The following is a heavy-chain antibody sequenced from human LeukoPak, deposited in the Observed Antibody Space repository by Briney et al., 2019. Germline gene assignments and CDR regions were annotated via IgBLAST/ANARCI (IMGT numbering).Heavy chain of an antibody. D-gene: IGHD2-2*01. CDR2: ISSSSSTI. CDR1: GFTFSSYA. V-gene: IGHV3-48*04. CDR3: ARDREGYCSSTSCPPPYYYYYMDV. J-gene: IGHJ6*03. Sequence: GGSLRLSCAASGFTFSSYAMSWVRQAPGKGLEWVSYISSSSSTIYYADSVKGRFTISRDNAKNSLYLQMNSLRAEDTAVYYCARDREGYCSSTSCPPPYYYYYMDVWGKGTTVTVSS.